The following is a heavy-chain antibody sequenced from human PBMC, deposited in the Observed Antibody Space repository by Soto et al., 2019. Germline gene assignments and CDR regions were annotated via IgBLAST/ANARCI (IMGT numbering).Heavy chain of an antibody. D-gene: IGHD3-10*01. CDR1: GYTFTSYD. CDR2: MNPNSGNT. V-gene: IGHV1-8*01. Sequence: ASVKVSCKASGYTFTSYDINWVRQATGQGLEWMGWMNPNSGNTGYAQKFQGRVTMTRNTSISTAYMELSSLRSEDTAVYYCARVGVGYYYGSGSYDGSSYYYYYYMDVWGKGTTVTVSS. J-gene: IGHJ6*03. CDR3: ARVGVGYYYGSGSYDGSSYYYYYYMDV.